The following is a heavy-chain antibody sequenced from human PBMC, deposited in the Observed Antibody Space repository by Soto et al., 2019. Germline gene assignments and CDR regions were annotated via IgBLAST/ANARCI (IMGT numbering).Heavy chain of an antibody. CDR2: IYHSGST. Sequence: PSETLSLTCAVSGGSISSGGYSWSWIRQPPGKGLEWIGYIYHSGSTYYNPSLKSRVTISVDRSKNQFSLKLSSVTAADTAVYYCASNHPGYSSSWSSFDYWGQGTLVTSPQ. V-gene: IGHV4-30-2*01. CDR1: GGSISSGGYS. D-gene: IGHD6-13*01. CDR3: ASNHPGYSSSWSSFDY. J-gene: IGHJ4*02.